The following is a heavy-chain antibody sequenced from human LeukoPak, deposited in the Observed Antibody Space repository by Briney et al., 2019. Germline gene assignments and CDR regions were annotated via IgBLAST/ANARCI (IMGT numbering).Heavy chain of an antibody. CDR2: ISSSSSTI. J-gene: IGHJ4*02. CDR1: GFTFSSYS. CDR3: AREGYCNRTSCSLSPFDY. Sequence: GGSLRLSCAASGFTFSSYSINWVRQAAGKGLGWVSYISSSSSTINYADSVRGRFTISRDNAKNSLFPQMNSLRAEDTAVYYCAREGYCNRTSCSLSPFDYWGQGTLVTVSS. D-gene: IGHD2-2*01. V-gene: IGHV3-48*01.